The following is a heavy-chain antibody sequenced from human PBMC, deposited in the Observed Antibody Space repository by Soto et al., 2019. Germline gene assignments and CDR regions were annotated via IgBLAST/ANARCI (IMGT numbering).Heavy chain of an antibody. V-gene: IGHV1-2*02. CDR3: ARQLAYCGGDCYTEPIDY. D-gene: IGHD2-21*02. Sequence: QAQLVQSGAEVKKPGASVKVSCKTSGYTFTAYYIHWVRQAPGQRLEWVGWINPKTDDTKYAQKFQGRVTMTGDTSITTAYMELGRLRSDDTAVYYCARQLAYCGGDCYTEPIDYWGQGTLVTVSS. J-gene: IGHJ4*02. CDR2: INPKTDDT. CDR1: GYTFTAYY.